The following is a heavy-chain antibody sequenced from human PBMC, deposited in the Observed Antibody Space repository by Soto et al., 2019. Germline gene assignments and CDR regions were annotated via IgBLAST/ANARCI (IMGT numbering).Heavy chain of an antibody. Sequence: PSETLSLTCTVSGGSISSYYWSWIRQPAGKALEWIGRIYTSGSTNYNPSLKSRVTMSVDTSKNQFSLKLSSVTAADTAVYYCARDAGADIVVVSAGNNWFDPWGQGTLVTVSS. CDR1: GGSISSYY. V-gene: IGHV4-4*07. J-gene: IGHJ5*02. CDR3: ARDAGADIVVVSAGNNWFDP. CDR2: IYTSGST. D-gene: IGHD2-2*01.